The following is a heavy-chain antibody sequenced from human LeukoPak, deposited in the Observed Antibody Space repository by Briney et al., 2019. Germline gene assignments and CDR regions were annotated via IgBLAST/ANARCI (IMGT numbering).Heavy chain of an antibody. CDR2: MNPNSGNT. CDR3: ARADERGYSYGYYYYYMDV. D-gene: IGHD5-18*01. V-gene: IGHV1-8*01. Sequence: ASVKVSCKASGYTFTSYDINWVRQATGQGLEWMGWMNPNSGNTGYAQKFQGRVTMTRNTSISTAYMELSSLRSEGTAVYYCARADERGYSYGYYYYYMDVWGKGTTVTVSS. J-gene: IGHJ6*03. CDR1: GYTFTSYD.